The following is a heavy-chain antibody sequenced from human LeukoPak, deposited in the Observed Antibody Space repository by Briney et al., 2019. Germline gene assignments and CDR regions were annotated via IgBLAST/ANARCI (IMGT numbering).Heavy chain of an antibody. CDR2: IHHSGST. J-gene: IGHJ4*02. CDR1: GGSVRDNY. V-gene: IGHV4-34*01. Sequence: PSETLSLTCAVYGGSVRDNYWSWIRQPPGKGLEWSGEIHHSGSTKYNPSLKSRVTISLDTSKNQFSLKLNSMTAADTAVYYCAGYVSAAAGGRWGQGTLVTVSS. CDR3: AGYVSAAAGGR. D-gene: IGHD6-13*01.